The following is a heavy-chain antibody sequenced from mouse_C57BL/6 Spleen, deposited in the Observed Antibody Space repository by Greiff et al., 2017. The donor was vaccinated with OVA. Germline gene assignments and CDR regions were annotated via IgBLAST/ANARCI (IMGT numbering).Heavy chain of an antibody. Sequence: VQLQQSGPELVKPGASVKISCKASGYSFTGYYMNWVKQSPEKSLEWIGEINPSTGGTTYNQKFKAKATLTVDKSSSTAYMQLKGLTSEDSAVYYCASRGSTVVATDYAMDYWGQGTSVTVSS. J-gene: IGHJ4*01. CDR1: GYSFTGYY. D-gene: IGHD1-1*01. CDR3: ASRGSTVVATDYAMDY. CDR2: INPSTGGT. V-gene: IGHV1-42*01.